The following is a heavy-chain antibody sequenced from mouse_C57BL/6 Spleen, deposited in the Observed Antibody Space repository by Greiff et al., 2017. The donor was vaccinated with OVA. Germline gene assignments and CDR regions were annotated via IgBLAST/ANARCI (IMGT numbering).Heavy chain of an antibody. Sequence: EVQLQESGPELVKPGASVKMSCKASGYTFTDYNMHWVKQSHGKSLEWIGYINPNNGGTSYNQKFKGKATLTVNKSSSTAYMELRSLTSEDSAVYYCARGTGTGYFDVWGTGTTVTVSS. CDR2: INPNNGGT. D-gene: IGHD4-1*01. CDR1: GYTFTDYN. V-gene: IGHV1-22*01. CDR3: ARGTGTGYFDV. J-gene: IGHJ1*03.